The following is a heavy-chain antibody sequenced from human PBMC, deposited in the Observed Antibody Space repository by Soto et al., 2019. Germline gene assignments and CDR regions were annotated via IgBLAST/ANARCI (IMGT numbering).Heavy chain of an antibody. V-gene: IGHV5-51*01. CDR2: IYPGDSET. Sequence: PGESLKISCQGSGYYFVSYLIAWVRPMPGKGPECMGIIYPGDSETRYSPSFQGRVTISGDKTTSTAYLQWXSLKASDTDMYFSARRSPYDYRCQRTPVTVSS. CDR1: GYYFVSYL. CDR3: ARRSPYDY. J-gene: IGHJ4*02.